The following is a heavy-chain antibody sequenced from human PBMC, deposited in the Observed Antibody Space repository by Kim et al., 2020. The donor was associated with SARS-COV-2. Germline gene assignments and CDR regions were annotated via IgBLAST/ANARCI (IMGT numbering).Heavy chain of an antibody. V-gene: IGHV1-69*13. D-gene: IGHD6-19*01. Sequence: SVKVSCKASGGTFSSYAISWVRQAPGQGLEWMGGIIPIFGTANYAQKFQGRVTITADESTSTAYMELSSLRSEDTAVYYCASSWTVAGTGNYYYYYGMDVWGQGTTVTVSS. CDR2: IIPIFGTA. CDR1: GGTFSSYA. J-gene: IGHJ6*02. CDR3: ASSWTVAGTGNYYYYYGMDV.